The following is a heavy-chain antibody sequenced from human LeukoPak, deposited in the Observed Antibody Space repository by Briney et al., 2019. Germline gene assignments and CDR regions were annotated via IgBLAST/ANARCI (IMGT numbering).Heavy chain of an antibody. Sequence: GGSLRLSCEASGFTFGSYAMYWVRQAPGKGLEWVAGIFGSGGSAHYADSAKGRFTISRDKSKNTVYLQINSLRAEDTAVYYCGKTTTGYSSGQKPAWPVDYWGQGTLVTVSS. CDR2: IFGSGGSA. CDR3: GKTTTGYSSGQKPAWPVDY. D-gene: IGHD6-19*01. V-gene: IGHV3-23*01. J-gene: IGHJ4*02. CDR1: GFTFGSYA.